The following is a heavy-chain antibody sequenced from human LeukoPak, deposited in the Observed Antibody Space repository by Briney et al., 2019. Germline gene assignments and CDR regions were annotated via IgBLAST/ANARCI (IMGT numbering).Heavy chain of an antibody. J-gene: IGHJ3*02. CDR2: ISAYNGNT. D-gene: IGHD3-9*01. Sequence: GASVKVSCKASGYTFTSYGISWVRQAPGQGLEWMGWISAYNGNTNYAQKLQGRVTMTTDTSTSTAYMELRSLRSDDTAVYYCALVLRYFDPMTGDAFDIWGQGTMVTVSS. V-gene: IGHV1-18*01. CDR3: ALVLRYFDPMTGDAFDI. CDR1: GYTFTSYG.